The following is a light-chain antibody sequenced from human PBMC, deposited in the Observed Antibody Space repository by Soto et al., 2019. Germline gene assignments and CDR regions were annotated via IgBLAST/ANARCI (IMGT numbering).Light chain of an antibody. CDR2: GAS. Sequence: DMVMTQSPDSLAVSLGERATINCKSSQTVLYSSNNKNYLAWYQQKPGQAPRLLIYGASTRATGIPARSSGSGSETEFTLTISSLQAEDSAVYFCQQYNNWPTWTFGQGTKVDIK. V-gene: IGKV4-1*01. J-gene: IGKJ1*01. CDR3: QQYNNWPTWT. CDR1: QTVLYSSNNKNY.